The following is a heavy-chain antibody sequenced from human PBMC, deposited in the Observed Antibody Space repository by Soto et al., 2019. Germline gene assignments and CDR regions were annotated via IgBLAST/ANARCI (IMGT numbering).Heavy chain of an antibody. J-gene: IGHJ4*02. D-gene: IGHD6-13*01. Sequence: EVQLLESGGGLVQPGGSLRLSCAASGFCFSSYGMNWVRQAPGKVLECVSAVSDGGSNTYYTDSVKGRFTISRDNSKNTVFMQPNSLRAEDTAVYYCAILDSSTWYTGYSFDYWAQGTLVTVSS. CDR3: AILDSSTWYTGYSFDY. CDR1: GFCFSSYG. CDR2: VSDGGSNT. V-gene: IGHV3-23*01.